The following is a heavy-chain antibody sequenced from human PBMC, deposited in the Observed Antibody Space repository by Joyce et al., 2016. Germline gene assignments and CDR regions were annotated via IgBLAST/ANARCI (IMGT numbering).Heavy chain of an antibody. CDR2: IWYDGSEK. CDR3: AKDYGTTGTDGGYFDP. CDR1: GFTFRNTG. D-gene: IGHD1-1*01. V-gene: IGHV3-33*06. Sequence: QVQLVESGGGVVQPGGSLTLSCAASGFTFRNTGMHWVGQAPGKGPEWVAIIWYDGSEKYYADSVKGRFTISRDNSKNTVSIQMNSLTAEDTALYYCAKDYGTTGTDGGYFDPWGQGTLVTVSS. J-gene: IGHJ4*02.